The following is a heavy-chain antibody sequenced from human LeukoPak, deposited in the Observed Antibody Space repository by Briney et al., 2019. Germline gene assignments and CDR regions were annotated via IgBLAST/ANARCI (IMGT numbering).Heavy chain of an antibody. J-gene: IGHJ2*01. Sequence: SETLSLTCTVSGGSISSYDWSWIRQPPGRGLEWIAYISHSGNTNYNPSLKSRVTISVDTSKNQFSLKLSSVTAADTAVYYCARHVGVLYWYFDLWGRGTLVTVSS. CDR1: GGSISSYD. CDR2: ISHSGNT. V-gene: IGHV4-59*08. D-gene: IGHD4/OR15-4a*01. CDR3: ARHVGVLYWYFDL.